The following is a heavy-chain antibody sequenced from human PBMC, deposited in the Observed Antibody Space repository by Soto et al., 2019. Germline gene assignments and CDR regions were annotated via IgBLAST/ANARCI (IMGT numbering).Heavy chain of an antibody. J-gene: IGHJ6*02. V-gene: IGHV1-18*01. CDR3: ARVAITLVRGVSFYYYYGMDV. D-gene: IGHD3-10*01. CDR2: ISAYNGNT. CDR1: GYTFTSYG. Sequence: ASVKVSCQASGYTFTSYGIGWVRRAPGQGLEWMGWISAYNGNTNYAQKLQGRVTMTTDTSTSTAYMELRSLRSDDKAVYYCARVAITLVRGVSFYYYYGMDVWGQGTTVTVSS.